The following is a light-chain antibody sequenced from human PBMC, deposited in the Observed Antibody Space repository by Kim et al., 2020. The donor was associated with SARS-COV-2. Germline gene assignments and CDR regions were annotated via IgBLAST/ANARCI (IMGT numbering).Light chain of an antibody. CDR1: QDISSY. Sequence: IQLTQSPSSLSASVGDRVTITCRASQDISSYLGWYQQKPGKAPKLLIYAASTLQSGVPSRFSGSGSGTDFTLTISSLQPEDFATYYCQQLKRYPLTFGGGTKLEI. CDR2: AAS. V-gene: IGKV1-9*01. J-gene: IGKJ4*01. CDR3: QQLKRYPLT.